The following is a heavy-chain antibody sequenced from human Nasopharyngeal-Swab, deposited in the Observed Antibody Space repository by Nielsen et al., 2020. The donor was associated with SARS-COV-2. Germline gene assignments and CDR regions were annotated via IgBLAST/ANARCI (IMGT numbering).Heavy chain of an antibody. CDR3: ASTGYSSARDH. CDR1: GGSFSGYY. J-gene: IGHJ4*02. Sequence: SETLSLTCAVYGGSFSGYYWSWIRQPPGKGLEWIGEINHSGSTNYNPSIKSRVTISVDTSKNQFSLKLSSVTAADTAVYYCASTGYSSARDHWGQGTLVTVSS. D-gene: IGHD6-19*01. CDR2: INHSGST. V-gene: IGHV4-34*01.